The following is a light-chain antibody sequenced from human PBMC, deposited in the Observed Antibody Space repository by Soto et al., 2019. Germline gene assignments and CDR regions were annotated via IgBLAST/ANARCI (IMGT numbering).Light chain of an antibody. CDR3: QQYFNWPLTWT. CDR1: QSVSSSY. J-gene: IGKJ3*01. Sequence: ETVLTQSPRTLPSSPGERATPPCMSSQSVSSSYLAWYQQKPGQAPRRLVYGASTRATGVPARFSGSGSGIEFTLTISSLQSEDSAFYYCQQYFNWPLTWTFGPGTKVDI. V-gene: IGKV3-15*01. CDR2: GAS.